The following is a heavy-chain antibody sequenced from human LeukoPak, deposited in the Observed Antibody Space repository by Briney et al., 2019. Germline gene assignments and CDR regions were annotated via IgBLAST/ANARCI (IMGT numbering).Heavy chain of an antibody. CDR2: ISSSSSYI. D-gene: IGHD4-17*01. CDR3: ARGSYGDYEIDY. V-gene: IGHV3-21*01. Sequence: PGGSLRLSCAASGFTFSSYSMYWVRQAPGKGLEWVSSISSSSSYIYYADSVKGRFTISRDNAKNSLYLQMNSLRAEDTAVYYCARGSYGDYEIDYWGQGTLVTVSS. J-gene: IGHJ4*02. CDR1: GFTFSSYS.